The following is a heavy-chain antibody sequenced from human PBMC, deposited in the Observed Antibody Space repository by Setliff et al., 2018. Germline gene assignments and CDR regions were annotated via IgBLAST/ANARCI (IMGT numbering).Heavy chain of an antibody. Sequence: GGSLRLSCEASGFTFSNYAMNWVRQAPGKGLEWVSYISSSGSTIYYADSVKGRSTISRDNSQNTMYLQMNSLRAEDTAVYYCIRDTSGRDAFDIWGQGTMVTVSS. CDR3: IRDTSGRDAFDI. D-gene: IGHD6-19*01. CDR1: GFTFSNYA. CDR2: ISSSGSTI. J-gene: IGHJ3*02. V-gene: IGHV3-23*01.